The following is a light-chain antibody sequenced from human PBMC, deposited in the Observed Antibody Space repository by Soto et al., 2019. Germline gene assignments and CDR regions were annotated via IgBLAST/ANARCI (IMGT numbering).Light chain of an antibody. Sequence: DIQMTQSXXXXSASVADRVTITCRASQGIRHDLGWYQQKPGKAPKRLIYAASSLQSGVPSRFSGSGSGTEFTLTISSLQPEDFATYYCLQHNSYPLLTFGGGTKVEIK. CDR2: AAS. V-gene: IGKV1-17*01. J-gene: IGKJ4*01. CDR3: LQHNSYPLLT. CDR1: QGIRHD.